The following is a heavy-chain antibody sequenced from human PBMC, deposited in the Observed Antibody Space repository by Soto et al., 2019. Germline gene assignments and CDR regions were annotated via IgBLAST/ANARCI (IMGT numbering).Heavy chain of an antibody. CDR3: ARVLKDFWSGYFVSVGMDV. V-gene: IGHV1-8*01. J-gene: IGHJ6*04. CDR2: MNPNSGNT. CDR1: GYTFTSYD. D-gene: IGHD3-3*01. Sequence: GSSVKVSCKASGYTFTSYDINWVRQATGQGLEWMGWMNPNSGNTGYAQKFQGRVTMTRNTSISTAYMELSSLRSEDTAVYYCARVLKDFWSGYFVSVGMDVWGKGTTVTVSS.